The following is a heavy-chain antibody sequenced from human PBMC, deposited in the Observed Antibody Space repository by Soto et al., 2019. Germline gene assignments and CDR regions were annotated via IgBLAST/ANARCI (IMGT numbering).Heavy chain of an antibody. CDR3: ARYPTGLGFGDGADY. CDR1: NRSISSSISY. J-gene: IGHJ4*02. CDR2: TYSTGNT. Sequence: QPQLQESGPGPVTPPATLSLTCTVSNRSISSSISYWGWLRQPPGGGLAWIGSTYSTGNTYYSPSLRCRVTTYVETTKNQFSLKLSAVAAADSAVYYCARYPTGLGFGDGADYWGQGTLVTVSS. D-gene: IGHD3-10*01. V-gene: IGHV4-39*01.